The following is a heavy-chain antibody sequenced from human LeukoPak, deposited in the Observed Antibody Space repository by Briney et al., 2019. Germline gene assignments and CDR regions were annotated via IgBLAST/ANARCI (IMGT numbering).Heavy chain of an antibody. D-gene: IGHD6-13*01. Sequence: GGSLRLSCAASGFTFSSYEMNWVRQAPGKGLEWVSYISSSGSAIYYADSVKGRFTISRDNAKNSLYVQMNSLRAEDTAVYYCARDVRSRWFSDYWGQGALVTVSS. CDR1: GFTFSSYE. CDR2: ISSSGSAI. CDR3: ARDVRSRWFSDY. J-gene: IGHJ4*02. V-gene: IGHV3-48*03.